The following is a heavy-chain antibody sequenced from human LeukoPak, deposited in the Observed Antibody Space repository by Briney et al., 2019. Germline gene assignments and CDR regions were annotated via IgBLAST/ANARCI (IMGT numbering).Heavy chain of an antibody. CDR2: LYYAGST. V-gene: IGHV4-39*01. Sequence: PSETLSLTCNVSGGSITSSSQYWVWIRQTPGKGLKWIGSLYYAGSTYNNPSLDSRVTISIDTSKNQFSLRLTSVTAADTAIYFCARPFYSSGWYGAFDIWGPGTMVTVSS. CDR1: GGSITSSSQY. J-gene: IGHJ3*02. CDR3: ARPFYSSGWYGAFDI. D-gene: IGHD6-19*01.